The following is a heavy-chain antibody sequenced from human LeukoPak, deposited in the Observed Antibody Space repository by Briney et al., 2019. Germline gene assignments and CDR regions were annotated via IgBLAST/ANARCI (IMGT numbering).Heavy chain of an antibody. Sequence: ASVNVSYKASGYTFTSYDINWVRQATGQGLEWMGWMNPNSGNAGYAQRFQGRVTMTRNTSISTAYMELSSLRSEDTAVYYCARVRYYYDSSGYRTTHDYWGQGTLVTVSS. CDR1: GYTFTSYD. CDR2: MNPNSGNA. D-gene: IGHD3-22*01. V-gene: IGHV1-8*01. J-gene: IGHJ4*02. CDR3: ARVRYYYDSSGYRTTHDY.